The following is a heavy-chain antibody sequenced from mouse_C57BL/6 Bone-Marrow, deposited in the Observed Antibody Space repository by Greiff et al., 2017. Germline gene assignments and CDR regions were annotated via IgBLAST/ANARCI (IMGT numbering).Heavy chain of an antibody. V-gene: IGHV1-80*01. J-gene: IGHJ1*03. Sequence: QVTLKVCGAELVKPGASVKISCKASGYAFSSYWMNWVKQRPGKGLEWIGQIYPGDGDTNYNGKFKGKATLTADKSSSTAYMQLSSLTSEDSAVYFCARGYYYGSSPWYFDVWGTGTTVTVSS. CDR3: ARGYYYGSSPWYFDV. CDR1: GYAFSSYW. CDR2: IYPGDGDT. D-gene: IGHD1-1*01.